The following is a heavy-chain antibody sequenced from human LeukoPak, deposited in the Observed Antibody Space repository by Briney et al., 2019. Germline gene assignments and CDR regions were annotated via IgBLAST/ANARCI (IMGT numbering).Heavy chain of an antibody. J-gene: IGHJ5*01. V-gene: IGHV3-74*01. CDR3: VRDRLSNDYAHNCFDS. Sequence: GSLRLSCAASGFTFNNHWMHWVHQAPGKGLVWVSHINFDGSTTTYADSVKGRFTISRDNANNTLFLYMNSLRAEDTAVYYCVRDRLSNDYAHNCFDSWGQGTLVTVSS. D-gene: IGHD4-17*01. CDR2: INFDGSTT. CDR1: GFTFNNHW.